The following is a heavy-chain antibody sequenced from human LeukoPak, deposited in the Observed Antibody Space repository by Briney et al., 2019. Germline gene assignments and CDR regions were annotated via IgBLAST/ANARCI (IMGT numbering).Heavy chain of an antibody. CDR1: GGTFSSYA. CDR3: AGVAGYYYDSSGYF. D-gene: IGHD3-22*01. CDR2: IIPIFGTA. J-gene: IGHJ4*02. V-gene: IGHV1-69*13. Sequence: SVKVSCKASGGTFSSYAISWVRQAPGQGLEWMGGIIPIFGTANYAQKFQGRVTITADESTSTAYMELSSLRSEDTAVYYCAGVAGYYYDSSGYFWGQGTLVTVSS.